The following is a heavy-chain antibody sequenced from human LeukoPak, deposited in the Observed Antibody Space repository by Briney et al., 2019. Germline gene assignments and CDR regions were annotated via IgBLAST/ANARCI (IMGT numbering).Heavy chain of an antibody. D-gene: IGHD3-10*01. CDR3: ARHSVVRGVEYFQH. V-gene: IGHV4-39*01. CDR2: IYYSGST. J-gene: IGHJ1*01. CDR1: GGSISSSSYY. Sequence: PSETLSLTCTVSGGSISSSSYYWGWIRQPPGKGLEWIGSIYYSGSTNYNPSLKSRVTISVDTSKNQFSLKLSSVTAADTAVYYCARHSVVRGVEYFQHWGQGTLVTVSS.